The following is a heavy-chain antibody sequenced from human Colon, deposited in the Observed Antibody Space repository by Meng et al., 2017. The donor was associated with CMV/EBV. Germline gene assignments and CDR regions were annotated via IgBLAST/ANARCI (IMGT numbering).Heavy chain of an antibody. CDR3: ARRVGSGKYYFDY. Sequence: TCAVYGGSISGYLCSWNRQSPGKGLEWIGEINYSETVNYNPSLKSRITMSGDTSKNQFSLKMSSVTAADTAVYYCARRVGSGKYYFDYWSQGTLVTVSS. D-gene: IGHD3-10*01. V-gene: IGHV4-34*01. J-gene: IGHJ4*02. CDR1: GGSISGYL. CDR2: INYSETV.